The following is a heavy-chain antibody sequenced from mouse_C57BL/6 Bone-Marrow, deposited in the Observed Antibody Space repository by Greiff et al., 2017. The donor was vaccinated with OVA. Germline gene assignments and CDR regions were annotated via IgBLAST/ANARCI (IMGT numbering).Heavy chain of an antibody. V-gene: IGHV10-1*01. D-gene: IGHD1-1*01. CDR2: IRSKSNNYAT. Sequence: GGGLVQPKGSLKLSCAASGFSFNPYAMNWVRQAPGKGLEWVARIRSKSNNYATYYADSVKDRFTISRDDSESMLYLQMNNLKTEDTAMYYCVRRRLLRGYYAMDYWGQGTSVTVSS. CDR1: GFSFNPYA. J-gene: IGHJ4*01. CDR3: VRRRLLRGYYAMDY.